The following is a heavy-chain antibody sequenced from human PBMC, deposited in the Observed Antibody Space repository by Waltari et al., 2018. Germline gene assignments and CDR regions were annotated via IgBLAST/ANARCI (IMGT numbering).Heavy chain of an antibody. CDR2: VGPYAMMQ. CDR1: GGTFSPHW. J-gene: IGHJ5*02. CDR3: GTLESVAP. D-gene: IGHD3-16*02. Sequence: EVHVVESGGGLVQPGGSLRLSCTASGGTFSPHWVHWARQIPGKGLMWVSGVGPYAMMQRPAHPATGRVSIAGDNGRNAVSLQINRRMADEKCVNFCGTLESVAPSGQGTRGTVS. V-gene: IGHV3-74*01.